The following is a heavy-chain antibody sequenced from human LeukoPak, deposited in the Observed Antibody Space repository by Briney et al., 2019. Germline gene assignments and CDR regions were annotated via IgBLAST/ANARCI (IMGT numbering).Heavy chain of an antibody. V-gene: IGHV3-7*03. CDR2: INQDGTKQ. CDR1: GFTFRSYW. J-gene: IGHJ4*02. Sequence: GGSLRLSCAVSGFTFRSYWMSWLRQAPGKGLECVASINQDGTKQYYVDSVRGRFTTSRDDAKNSVYLQMNNLRVQDTAVYYCVRRNLFDYWGQGTLVTVSS. CDR3: VRRNLFDY.